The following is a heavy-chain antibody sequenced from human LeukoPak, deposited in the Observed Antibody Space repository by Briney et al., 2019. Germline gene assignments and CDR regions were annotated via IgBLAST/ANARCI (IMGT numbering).Heavy chain of an antibody. D-gene: IGHD2/OR15-2a*01. V-gene: IGHV1-8*01. CDR3: AGVFPRYYGMDV. J-gene: IGHJ6*02. Sequence: ASVKVSCKASGYTFTSYDINWVRQATGQGLEWMGWMNPNSGNTGYAQKFQGRVTMTRNTSISTAYMELSSLRSEDTAVYYCAGVFPRYYGMDVWGQGTTVTVSS. CDR1: GYTFTSYD. CDR2: MNPNSGNT.